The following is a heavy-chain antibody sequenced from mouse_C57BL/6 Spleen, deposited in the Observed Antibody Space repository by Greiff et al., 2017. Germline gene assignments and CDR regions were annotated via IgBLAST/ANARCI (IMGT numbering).Heavy chain of an antibody. CDR1: GYTFTDYY. Sequence: VQLQQSGAELVRPGASVKLSCKASGYTFTDYYINWVKQRPGQGLEWIARIYPGSGNTYYNEKFKGKATLTAEKSSSTAYMQLSSLTSEDSAVYFCAKPLTGMGVAMDYWGQGTSVTVSS. V-gene: IGHV1-76*01. J-gene: IGHJ4*01. D-gene: IGHD4-1*01. CDR2: IYPGSGNT. CDR3: AKPLTGMGVAMDY.